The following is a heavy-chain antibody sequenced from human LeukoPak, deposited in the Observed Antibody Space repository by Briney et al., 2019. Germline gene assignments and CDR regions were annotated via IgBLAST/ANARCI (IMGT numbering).Heavy chain of an antibody. J-gene: IGHJ4*02. V-gene: IGHV3-11*01. CDR1: GFTFSDYY. CDR2: ISSSGSTI. Sequence: GGSLRLPCAASGFTFSDYYMGWIRQAPGKGLEWVSYISSSGSTIYYADSVKGRFTISRDNAKNSLYLQMNSLRAEDTAVYYCASVRSSWYLDYWGQGTLVTVSS. CDR3: ASVRSSWYLDY. D-gene: IGHD6-13*01.